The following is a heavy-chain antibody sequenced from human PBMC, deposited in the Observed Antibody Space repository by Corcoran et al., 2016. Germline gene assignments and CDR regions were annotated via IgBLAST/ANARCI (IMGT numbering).Heavy chain of an antibody. Sequence: QLQLQESGPGLVQPSETMSLTCTVSGGSITSTNYPWDWYRQPPGKGLEWIASIHYSGSTHYSPSLDSRVTISVDTSNNQFSLKLTSVTAADTALYQCARDPGYWGQGTLVTVSS. CDR1: GGSITSTNYP. J-gene: IGHJ4*02. V-gene: IGHV4-39*07. CDR2: IHYSGST. CDR3: ARDPGY. D-gene: IGHD3-22*01.